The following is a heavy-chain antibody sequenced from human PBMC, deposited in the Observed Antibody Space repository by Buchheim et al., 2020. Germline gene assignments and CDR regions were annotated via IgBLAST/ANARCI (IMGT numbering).Heavy chain of an antibody. V-gene: IGHV3-11*04. D-gene: IGHD6-19*01. Sequence: VQLVESGGGLVQPGGSLRLSCAASGFSFSDHFMDWVRQAPGKGLEWVSYISSSGSSIHYADSVKGRFTMSRGNAKNSLYLQMNSLRAEDTAVYFCARVLSSGWYHYGMDVWGQGTT. CDR1: GFSFSDHF. CDR2: ISSSGSSI. CDR3: ARVLSSGWYHYGMDV. J-gene: IGHJ6*02.